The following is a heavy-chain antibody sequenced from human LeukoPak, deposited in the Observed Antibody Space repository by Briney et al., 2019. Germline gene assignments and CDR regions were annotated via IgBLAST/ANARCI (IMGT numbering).Heavy chain of an antibody. CDR2: INPNSGGT. J-gene: IGHJ5*02. Sequence: ASVKVSCKASGYTFTGYYMHWVRQAPGQGLEWMGWINPNSGGTNYAQKFQGRVTMTRDTSISTAYMELSRLRSDDTAVYYCARARGDIVVVPAAIWLDPWGQGTLVTVSS. CDR3: ARARGDIVVVPAAIWLDP. V-gene: IGHV1-2*02. D-gene: IGHD2-2*01. CDR1: GYTFTGYY.